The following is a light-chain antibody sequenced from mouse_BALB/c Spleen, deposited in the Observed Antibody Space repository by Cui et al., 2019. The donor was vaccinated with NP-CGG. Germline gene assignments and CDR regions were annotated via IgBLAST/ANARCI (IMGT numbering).Light chain of an antibody. Sequence: AVVTPESALTTSPGETVTLTCRSSTGAVTTTNYPNWVQEKPDHVFTGLIGGTNNRAPGVPARFSGSLIGDKAALTITGAQTEDETIYFCALWYSNHWVFGGGTKLTVL. V-gene: IGLV1*01. CDR3: ALWYSNHWV. CDR2: GTN. J-gene: IGLJ1*01. CDR1: TGAVTTTNY.